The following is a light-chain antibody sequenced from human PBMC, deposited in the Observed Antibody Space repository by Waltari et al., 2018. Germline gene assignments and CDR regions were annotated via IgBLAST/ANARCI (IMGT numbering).Light chain of an antibody. CDR3: SSYAGVKHWL. CDR2: EVN. V-gene: IGLV2-8*01. Sequence: QSALTQPPSASGSPGQSVAISCTGTSSDIGTYNYVSWYQQHPGKGPKLMIYEVNQRPSGVPDRFSASKAGNTAALTVAGLQAEDEADYYCSSYAGVKHWLFGGGTKLTVL. CDR1: SSDIGTYNY. J-gene: IGLJ3*02.